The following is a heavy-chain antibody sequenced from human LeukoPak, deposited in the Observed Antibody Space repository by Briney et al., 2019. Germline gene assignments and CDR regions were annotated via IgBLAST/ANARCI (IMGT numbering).Heavy chain of an antibody. V-gene: IGHV3-64D*06. CDR2: ISSNGGST. J-gene: IGHJ4*02. D-gene: IGHD3-9*01. CDR1: GFTFSSYA. Sequence: GGSLRLSCSASGFTFSSYAMHWVRQAPGKGLEYVSAISSNGGSTYYADSVKGRFTISRDNSKNTVYLQMSSLRAEDTAVYYCVIVRGYFDSSGSDYWGRGTLVTVSS. CDR3: VIVRGYFDSSGSDY.